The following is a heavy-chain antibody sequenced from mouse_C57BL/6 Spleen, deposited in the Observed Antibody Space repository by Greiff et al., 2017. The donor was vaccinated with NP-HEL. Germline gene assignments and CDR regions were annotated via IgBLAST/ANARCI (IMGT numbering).Heavy chain of an antibody. J-gene: IGHJ4*01. CDR1: GFTFSSYA. D-gene: IGHD1-1*01. CDR3: TREGGITTVEGMDY. V-gene: IGHV5-9-1*02. CDR2: ISSGGDYI. Sequence: EVKLMESGEGLVKPGGSLKLSCAASGFTFSSYAMSWVRQTPEKRLEWVAYISSGGDYIYYADTVKGRFTISRDNARNTLYLQMSSLKSEDTAMYYCTREGGITTVEGMDYWGQGTSVTVSS.